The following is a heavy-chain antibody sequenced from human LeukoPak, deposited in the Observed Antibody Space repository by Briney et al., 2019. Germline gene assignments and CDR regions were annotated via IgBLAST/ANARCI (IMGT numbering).Heavy chain of an antibody. CDR1: GGSISSGGYY. CDR3: GRPNPDSSGYYGSFDP. D-gene: IGHD3-22*01. J-gene: IGHJ5*02. Sequence: SETLSLTCTVSGGSISSGGYYWSWIRQHPGKGLEWIGYIYYSGSTYYNPSLKSRVTISVDTSKNQFSLKLNSVTAADTAVYYCGRPNPDSSGYYGSFDPWGQGILVTVSS. V-gene: IGHV4-31*03. CDR2: IYYSGST.